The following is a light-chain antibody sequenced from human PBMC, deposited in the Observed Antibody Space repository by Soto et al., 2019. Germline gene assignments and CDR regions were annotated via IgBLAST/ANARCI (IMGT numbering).Light chain of an antibody. CDR3: QHYGDSPPRS. CDR2: AAG. V-gene: IGKV3-20*01. Sequence: EIVLTQSPDTVSLSPGERATLSCRASQSVSTTRLVWYQQKPGQSPRLLIYAAGIRATGIPDRFIAGGSGTYFTLPTTRLAPEDLAVYYSQHYGDSPPRSFGQGTKVEIK. CDR1: QSVSTTR. J-gene: IGKJ1*01.